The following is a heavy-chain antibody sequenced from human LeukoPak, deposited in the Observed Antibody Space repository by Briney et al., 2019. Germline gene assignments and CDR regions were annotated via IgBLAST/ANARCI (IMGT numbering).Heavy chain of an antibody. CDR1: GFTFDDYA. CDR2: ISWNSGSI. Sequence: GRSLRLSCAASGFTFDDYAMHWVRQAPGKGLEWVSGISWNSGSIGYADSVKGRFTISRDNARNSLYLQMNSLRAEDMALYYCAKDEFVASDFTGAFDIWGQGTMVTVSS. D-gene: IGHD2-8*02. J-gene: IGHJ3*02. CDR3: AKDEFVASDFTGAFDI. V-gene: IGHV3-9*03.